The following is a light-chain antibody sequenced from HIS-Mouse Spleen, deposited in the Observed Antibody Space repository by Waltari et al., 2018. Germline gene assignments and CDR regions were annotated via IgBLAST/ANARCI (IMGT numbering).Light chain of an antibody. V-gene: IGLV2-11*01. J-gene: IGLJ2*01. CDR3: CSYAGSYTVV. Sequence: QSALTQPRSVSGSPGQSVTISCTGTSSDVGGYNYVSWDPQHPGKAPKLMIYDVSKRPSGVPDRFSGSKSGNTASLTISGLQAEDEADYYCCSYAGSYTVVFGGGTKLTVL. CDR2: DVS. CDR1: SSDVGGYNY.